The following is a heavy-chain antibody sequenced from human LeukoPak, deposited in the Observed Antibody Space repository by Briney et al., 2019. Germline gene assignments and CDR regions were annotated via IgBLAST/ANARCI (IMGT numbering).Heavy chain of an antibody. V-gene: IGHV3-21*01. Sequence: GGSLRLSCAASGFTFSSYSMNWVRQAPGKGLEWVSSISTSSSYIYYADSVKGRFTISRDNAKNSLYLQMNSLRAEDTAVYYCARDRYYGSGSYYKEYYYYGMDVWGKGTTVTVSS. CDR2: ISTSSSYI. CDR1: GFTFSSYS. J-gene: IGHJ6*04. D-gene: IGHD3-10*01. CDR3: ARDRYYGSGSYYKEYYYYGMDV.